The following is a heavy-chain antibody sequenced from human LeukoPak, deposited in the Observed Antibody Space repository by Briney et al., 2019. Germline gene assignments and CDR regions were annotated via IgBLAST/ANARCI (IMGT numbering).Heavy chain of an antibody. CDR3: ARDGENHYYDY. J-gene: IGHJ4*02. CDR2: IYSGGTI. D-gene: IGHD7-27*01. Sequence: GGSLRLSCAASGFTFSSYSMSWVRQAPGKGLEWVSVIYSGGTIYYADSVKGRFTISRDNSKNTVYLEMNSLRAEDTAVYYCARDGENHYYDYWGQGTLVTVST. CDR1: GFTFSSYS. V-gene: IGHV3-66*01.